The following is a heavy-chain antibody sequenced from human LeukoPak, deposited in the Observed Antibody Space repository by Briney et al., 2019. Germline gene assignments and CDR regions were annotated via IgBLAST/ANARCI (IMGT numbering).Heavy chain of an antibody. CDR2: IYYSGIT. V-gene: IGHV4-59*01. CDR3: ARDMVGGFDP. D-gene: IGHD1-26*01. J-gene: IGHJ5*02. Sequence: PSETLSLTCTVSGGSISSYYWSWIRQPPGKGLEWIGYIYYSGITNCNPSLQSRVTISVDTSKNQFSLKLTSVTAADTAVYYCARDMVGGFDPWGQGTLVTVSS. CDR1: GGSISSYY.